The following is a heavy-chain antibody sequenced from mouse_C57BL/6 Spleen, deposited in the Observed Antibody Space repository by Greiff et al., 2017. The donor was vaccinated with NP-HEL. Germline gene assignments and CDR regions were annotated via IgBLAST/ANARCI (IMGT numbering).Heavy chain of an antibody. CDR3: ARGGVDSSGYVGAY. J-gene: IGHJ3*01. D-gene: IGHD3-2*02. CDR1: GYTFTSYW. V-gene: IGHV1-7*01. Sequence: VQVVESGAELAKPGASVKLSCKASGYTFTSYWMHWVKQRPGQGLEWIGYINPSRGFTKYKQKFKDKATLTADKSSSTAYMQLSSLTYEDSAVYYCARGGVDSSGYVGAYWGQGTLVTVSA. CDR2: INPSRGFT.